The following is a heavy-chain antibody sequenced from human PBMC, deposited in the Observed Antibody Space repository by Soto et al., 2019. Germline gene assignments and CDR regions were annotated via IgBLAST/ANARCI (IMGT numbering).Heavy chain of an antibody. D-gene: IGHD3-16*01. Sequence: QVRLVQSGAEVKKPGASVKVSCKASGYTFTGYGISWVRQAPGPGLAWMGWISGYSGDTNYAQKLQGRVTMTTDTSSSTAYMELRALKSDDTAVYYCARAPILDAYSDYRWFDPWGQGTLVTVSS. CDR1: GYTFTGYG. V-gene: IGHV1-18*01. CDR2: ISGYSGDT. CDR3: ARAPILDAYSDYRWFDP. J-gene: IGHJ5*02.